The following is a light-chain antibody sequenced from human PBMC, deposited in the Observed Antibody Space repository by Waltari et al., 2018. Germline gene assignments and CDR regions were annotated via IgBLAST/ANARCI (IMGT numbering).Light chain of an antibody. CDR3: QQYGSPPLT. J-gene: IGKJ4*01. Sequence: DIVLTQSPGTLSLFPGERATLSCRASQSVNNNYLAWYLQKPGQAPRLLIYGASSRAIGIPDRFSGSGSGTDFTLTISMLEPEDFAVFYCQQYGSPPLTFGGGTKVEIK. V-gene: IGKV3-20*01. CDR2: GAS. CDR1: QSVNNNY.